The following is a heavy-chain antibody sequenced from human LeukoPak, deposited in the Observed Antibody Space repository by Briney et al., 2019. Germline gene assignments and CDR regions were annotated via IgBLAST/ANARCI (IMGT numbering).Heavy chain of an antibody. D-gene: IGHD3-10*01. CDR1: GGSFSGYY. J-gene: IGHJ5*02. V-gene: IGHV4-34*01. CDR3: ARGHYYGSSGFDP. CDR2: INHSGST. Sequence: ASETLSLTCAVYGGSFSGYYWSWIRQPPGKGLEWIGEINHSGSTNYNPSLKSRVTISVDTSKNQFSLKLSSVTAADTAVYYCARGHYYGSSGFDPWGQGTLVTVSS.